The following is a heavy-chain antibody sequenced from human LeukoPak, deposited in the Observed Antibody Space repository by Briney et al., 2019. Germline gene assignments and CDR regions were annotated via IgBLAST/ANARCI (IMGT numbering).Heavy chain of an antibody. CDR2: IYYSGST. J-gene: IGHJ4*02. V-gene: IGHV4-61*01. CDR3: ARERDYGDYGPSDY. Sequence: SETLSLTCTVSGGSVSSGSYYWSWIRQPPGKGLEWIGYIYYSGSTNYNPSLKSRVTISVDTSKNQFSLKLSSVTAADTAVYYCARERDYGDYGPSDYWGQGTLVTVSS. D-gene: IGHD4-17*01. CDR1: GGSVSSGSYY.